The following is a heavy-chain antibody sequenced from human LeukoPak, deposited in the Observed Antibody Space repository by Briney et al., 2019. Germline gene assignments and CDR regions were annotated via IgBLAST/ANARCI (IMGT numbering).Heavy chain of an antibody. J-gene: IGHJ4*02. CDR2: ISDSATTT. V-gene: IGHV3-23*01. CDR3: ASSLYGDYLDY. CDR1: GFTFSNYA. D-gene: IGHD4-17*01. Sequence: GGSLRLSCEASGFTFSNYAMSWVRQAPGKGLEWVSAISDSATTTYHADSVKGRFTISRDNSKNTLYLQMNSLRAEDTAVYYCASSLYGDYLDYWGQGTLVTVSS.